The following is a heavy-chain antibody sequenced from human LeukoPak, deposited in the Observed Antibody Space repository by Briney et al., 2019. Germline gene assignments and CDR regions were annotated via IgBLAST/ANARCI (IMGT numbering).Heavy chain of an antibody. D-gene: IGHD6-13*01. V-gene: IGHV3-7*01. CDR1: GFTFSSNW. CDR3: ARANNSSWHN. CDR2: IKPDGSAQ. Sequence: GGSLRLSCATSGFTFSSNWMSWVRHVPGRGLDWVANIKPDGSAQYYAASVKGRFTVCRDNAKNSVYLQMNSLRVEDTAVYYCARANNSSWHNWGQGTLVTVSA. J-gene: IGHJ4*02.